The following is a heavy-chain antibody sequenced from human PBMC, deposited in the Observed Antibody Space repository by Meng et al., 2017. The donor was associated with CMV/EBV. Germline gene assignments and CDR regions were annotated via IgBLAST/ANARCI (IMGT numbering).Heavy chain of an antibody. D-gene: IGHD1-1*01. CDR2: IIPIFGTA. V-gene: IGHV1-69*05. CDR3: ARGMGLDWNDAYFDY. CDR1: VGTFSSYA. J-gene: IGHJ4*02. Sequence: SVKVSCKASVGTFSSYAISWVRQAPGQGLEWMGGIIPIFGTANYAQKFQGRVTITTDESTSTAYMELSSLRSEDTAVYYCARGMGLDWNDAYFDYWGQGTLVTVSS.